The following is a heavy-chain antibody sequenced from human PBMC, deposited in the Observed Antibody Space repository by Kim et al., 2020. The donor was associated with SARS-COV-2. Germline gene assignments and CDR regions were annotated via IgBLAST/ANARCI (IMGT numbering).Heavy chain of an antibody. Sequence: GGSLRLSCAASGFTFSSYAMTWVRQAPGKGLEWVSAISNSGGSTYCADSVKGRFTISRDNSKNTLYLQMNSLRAEDTAVYYCARSSSGDPADFDYWGQGTLVTVSS. V-gene: IGHV3-23*01. CDR2: ISNSGGST. D-gene: IGHD3-10*01. CDR3: ARSSSGDPADFDY. CDR1: GFTFSSYA. J-gene: IGHJ4*02.